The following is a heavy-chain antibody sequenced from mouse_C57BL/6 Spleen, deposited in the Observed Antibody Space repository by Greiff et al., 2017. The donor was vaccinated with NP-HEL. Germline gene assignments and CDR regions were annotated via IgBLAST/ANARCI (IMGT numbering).Heavy chain of an antibody. V-gene: IGHV1-80*01. CDR3: ARAPLYYGSSYWYFGV. CDR2: IYPGDGDT. CDR1: GYAFSSYW. J-gene: IGHJ1*03. D-gene: IGHD1-1*01. Sequence: VQLQQSGAELVKPGASVKISCKASGYAFSSYWMNWVKQRPGKGLEWIGQIYPGDGDTNYNGKFKGKATLTADKSSSTAYMQLSSLTSEDSAVYFCARAPLYYGSSYWYFGVWGTGTTVTVSS.